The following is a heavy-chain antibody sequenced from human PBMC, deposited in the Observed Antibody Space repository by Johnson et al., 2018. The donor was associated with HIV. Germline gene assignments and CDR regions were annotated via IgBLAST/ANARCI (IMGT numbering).Heavy chain of an antibody. D-gene: IGHD3-16*01. CDR1: GFTFSSYG. Sequence: QVQLVESGGGVVQPGGSLRLSCAASGFTFSSYGMHWVRQAPGKGLEWVAFIRYDGSNKYYVDSVKGRFTISRDNAKNSLYLQMNSLRVDDTAVDYCARDGGRGDFDIWGHGTRVSVSS. V-gene: IGHV3-30*02. CDR3: ARDGGRGDFDI. J-gene: IGHJ3*02. CDR2: IRYDGSNK.